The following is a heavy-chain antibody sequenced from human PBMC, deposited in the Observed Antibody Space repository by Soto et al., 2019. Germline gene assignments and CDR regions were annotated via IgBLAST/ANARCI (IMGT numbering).Heavy chain of an antibody. J-gene: IGHJ4*02. Sequence: QGQLQESGPGLVKPSQTLSLTRTVPRDSSSSGGYYCRRILQHPAKGLEWTGYIYYSGSTYYSPSLDSRVPIAVDTSKHQLSLTSSSVTAADTAVFNWARTPRYWGQRTLGTASS. CDR1: RDSSSSGGYY. D-gene: IGHD2-15*01. CDR3: ARTPRY. CDR2: IYYSGST. V-gene: IGHV4-31*03.